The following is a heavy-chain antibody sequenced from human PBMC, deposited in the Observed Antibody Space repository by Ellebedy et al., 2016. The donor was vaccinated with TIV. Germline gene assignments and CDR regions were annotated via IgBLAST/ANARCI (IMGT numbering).Heavy chain of an antibody. CDR3: ARDPVGVGPAFDV. D-gene: IGHD4-23*01. CDR1: GLTFSSHA. Sequence: PGGSLRLSCAASGLTFSSHAMSWVRQAPGKGLEWVSSITESGGNTYYADSVKGRFTISRDNSKDTLFLQMNSLRDEDTAIYFCARDPVGVGPAFDVWGQGTMVTVSS. J-gene: IGHJ3*01. V-gene: IGHV3-23*01. CDR2: ITESGGNT.